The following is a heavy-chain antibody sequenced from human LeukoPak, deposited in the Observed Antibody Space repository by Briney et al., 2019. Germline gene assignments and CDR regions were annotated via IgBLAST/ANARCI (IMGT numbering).Heavy chain of an antibody. CDR1: GFTFSDYY. CDR2: ISHTSSYT. D-gene: IGHD4-17*01. Sequence: GGSLRLSCAASGFTFSDYYMNWIRQAPGKGLEWVSYISHTSSYTNYADSVKGRFTISRDNAKNSLYLQTNSLRAEDTALYYCARDRTDYGAFDIWGQGTMVTVSS. CDR3: ARDRTDYGAFDI. J-gene: IGHJ3*02. V-gene: IGHV3-11*06.